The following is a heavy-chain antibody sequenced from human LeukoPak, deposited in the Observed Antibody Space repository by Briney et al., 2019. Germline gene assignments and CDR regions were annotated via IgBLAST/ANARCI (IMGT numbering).Heavy chain of an antibody. D-gene: IGHD4-17*01. CDR3: ARVVDHSPPTTVTTSGNYYGMDV. Sequence: ASVKVSCKVSGHTLTELSMHWVRQAPGQGLEWMGIINPSGGSTSYAQKFQGRVTMTRDTSTSTVYMELSSLRSEDTAVYYCARVVDHSPPTTVTTSGNYYGMDVWGQGTTVTVSS. J-gene: IGHJ6*02. CDR1: GHTLTELS. V-gene: IGHV1-46*01. CDR2: INPSGGST.